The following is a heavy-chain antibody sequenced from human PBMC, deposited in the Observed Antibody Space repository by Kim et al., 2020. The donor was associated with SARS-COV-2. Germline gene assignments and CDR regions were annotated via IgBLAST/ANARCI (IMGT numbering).Heavy chain of an antibody. V-gene: IGHV3-9*01. CDR1: GFTFDDYA. Sequence: GGSLRLSCAASGFTFDDYAMHWVRQAPGKGLEWVSGISWNSGSIGYADSVKGRFTISRDNAKNSLYLQMNSLRAEDTALYYCAKDTPVRGPAAGEVQFDYWGQGTLVTVSS. D-gene: IGHD6-13*01. CDR3: AKDTPVRGPAAGEVQFDY. CDR2: ISWNSGSI. J-gene: IGHJ4*02.